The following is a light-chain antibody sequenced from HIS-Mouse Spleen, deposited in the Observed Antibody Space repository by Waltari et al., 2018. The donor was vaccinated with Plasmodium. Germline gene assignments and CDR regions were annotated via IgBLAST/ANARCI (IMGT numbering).Light chain of an antibody. J-gene: IGKJ1*01. CDR3: QQYNSYSWT. Sequence: DIQMTQYPSTLSASVGDRVTITCRASQSISSWLAWYQQKPGKAPKLLIYKASSLESGGPSRFSGSGSGTEFTLTISSLQPDDFATYYCQQYNSYSWTFGQGTKVEIK. V-gene: IGKV1-5*03. CDR1: QSISSW. CDR2: KAS.